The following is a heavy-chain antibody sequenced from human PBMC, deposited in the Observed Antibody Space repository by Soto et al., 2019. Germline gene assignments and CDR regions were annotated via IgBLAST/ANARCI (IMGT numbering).Heavy chain of an antibody. CDR3: ASGFDYLSGRYSHESGDDRFDI. CDR1: GGSVSSDNW. CDR2: IHHSGTT. J-gene: IGHJ3*02. V-gene: IGHV4-4*02. D-gene: IGHD3-16*01. Sequence: SETLSLTCAVSGGSVSSDNWWSWVRQPPGKGLEWIGEIHHSGTTTFNPSLKSRITISVDKTKNQISLKLNSVTAADTAVYFCASGFDYLSGRYSHESGDDRFDIWGQGTMVTV.